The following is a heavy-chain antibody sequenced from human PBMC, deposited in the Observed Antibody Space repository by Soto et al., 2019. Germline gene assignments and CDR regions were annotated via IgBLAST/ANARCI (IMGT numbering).Heavy chain of an antibody. D-gene: IGHD3-3*01. V-gene: IGHV3-30*18. J-gene: IGHJ6*02. CDR3: AKELLRFLEWTSMDV. CDR1: GFTFSSYG. Sequence: GGSLRLSCAASGFTFSSYGMHWVRQAPGKGLEWVAVISYDGSNKYYADSVKGRFTISRDNSKNTLYLQMNSLRAEDTAVYYCAKELLRFLEWTSMDVWGQGTTVTVSS. CDR2: ISYDGSNK.